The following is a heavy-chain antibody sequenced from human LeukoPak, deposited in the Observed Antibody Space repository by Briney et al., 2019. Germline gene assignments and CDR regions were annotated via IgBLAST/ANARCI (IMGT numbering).Heavy chain of an antibody. D-gene: IGHD6-19*01. CDR2: IYYSGST. CDR1: GGSISSYY. CDR3: ARVTVAGHRIFDY. J-gene: IGHJ4*02. Sequence: SETLSLTCTVSGGSISSYYWSWIRQPPGKGLEWIGYIYYSGSTNYNPSLKSRVTASVDTSKNQFSLKLSSVTAADTAVYYCARVTVAGHRIFDYWGQGTLVTVSS. V-gene: IGHV4-59*01.